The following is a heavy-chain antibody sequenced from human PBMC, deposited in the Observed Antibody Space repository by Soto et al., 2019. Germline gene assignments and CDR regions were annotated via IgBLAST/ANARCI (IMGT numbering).Heavy chain of an antibody. CDR3: ARGWGVVVAGSAAFDM. CDR1: GYPVTAYY. V-gene: IGHV1-2*02. CDR2: INPATGAA. D-gene: IGHD2-15*01. Sequence: QLHLVQSGAVVKKPGASVTVSCSASGYPVTAYYMHWVRQAPGRGLEWMGGINPATGAAKYTQTFRGRVTTTRDTSTSTGFMELGGLTSEDTAVFYWARGWGVVVAGSAAFDMWGQGTLVTVSS. J-gene: IGHJ3*02.